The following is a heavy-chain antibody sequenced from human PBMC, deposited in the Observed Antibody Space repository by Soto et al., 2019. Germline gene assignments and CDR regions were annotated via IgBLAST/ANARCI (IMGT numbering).Heavy chain of an antibody. D-gene: IGHD3-10*01. V-gene: IGHV4-30-2*01. CDR1: GGSISSDGYS. CDR3: ASHYYGSGTPSYYFNY. J-gene: IGHJ4*02. CDR2: IYHSGST. Sequence: QLQLQESGSGLVKPSQTLSLTCAVSGGSISSDGYSWSWIRQPPGKGLEWIGYIYHSGSTYYNPSLKSRATISVDRSKNQFSLKLNSVTAADTAVYYCASHYYGSGTPSYYFNYWGQGTLVTVSS.